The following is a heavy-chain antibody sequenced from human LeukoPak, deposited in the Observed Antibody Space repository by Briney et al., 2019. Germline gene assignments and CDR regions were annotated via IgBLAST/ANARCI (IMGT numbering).Heavy chain of an antibody. J-gene: IGHJ4*02. V-gene: IGHV3-7*03. CDR1: GFIFSSYW. Sequence: PGGSLRLSCAASGFIFSSYWMSWVRQVPGKGLEWVANIKQDGTDTSYVDSVEGRFTISRDNAKNSLFLQMNSLRADDTALYYCARGVTSAWYLRYYFEYWGQEIMVTVSS. CDR2: IKQDGTDT. D-gene: IGHD6-13*01. CDR3: ARGVTSAWYLRYYFEY.